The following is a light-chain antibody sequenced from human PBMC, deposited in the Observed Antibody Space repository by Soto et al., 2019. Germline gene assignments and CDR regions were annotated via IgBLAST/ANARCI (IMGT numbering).Light chain of an antibody. V-gene: IGKV3-20*01. Sequence: SVFTQSPGTLSLSPGEKATLCCRASKSVSSSYLAWYQQKPGQAPRLLIYGASSRATGIPDRFSGSGSGTDFTLTVSRLEPEDFAVYYCQQFGSSSWTFGQGTKVELK. J-gene: IGKJ1*01. CDR2: GAS. CDR3: QQFGSSSWT. CDR1: KSVSSSY.